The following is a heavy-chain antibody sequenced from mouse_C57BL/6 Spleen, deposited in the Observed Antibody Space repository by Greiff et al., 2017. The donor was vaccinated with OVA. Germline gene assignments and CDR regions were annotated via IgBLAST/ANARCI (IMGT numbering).Heavy chain of an antibody. CDR2: ISNGGGST. CDR3: AREDYDSLDY. Sequence: EVQGVESGGGLVQPGGSLKLSCAASGFTFSDYYMYWVRQTPEKRLEWVAYISNGGGSTYYPDTVKGRFTISRDNAKNTLYLQMSRLKSEDTAMYYCAREDYDSLDYWGQGTSVTVSS. J-gene: IGHJ4*01. CDR1: GFTFSDYY. D-gene: IGHD2-4*01. V-gene: IGHV5-12*01.